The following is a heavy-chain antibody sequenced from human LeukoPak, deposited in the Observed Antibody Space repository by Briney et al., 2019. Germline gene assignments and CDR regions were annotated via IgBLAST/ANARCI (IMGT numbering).Heavy chain of an antibody. CDR2: IYWDDDK. D-gene: IGHD3-3*01. J-gene: IGHJ4*02. V-gene: IGHV2-5*02. CDR3: AHSPGWEYYDFWSGYEYYFDY. Sequence: SGPTLVNPTQTLTLTCTFYGFSLSTSGVGVGWIRQPPGKALEWLALIYWDDDKRYSPSLRSRLTITKDTSKNQVVLTMTNMDPVDTATYYCAHSPGWEYYDFWSGYEYYFDYWGQGTLVTVSS. CDR1: GFSLSTSGVG.